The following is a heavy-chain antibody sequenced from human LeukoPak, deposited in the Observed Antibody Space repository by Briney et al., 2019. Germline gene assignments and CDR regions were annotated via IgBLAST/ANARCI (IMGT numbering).Heavy chain of an antibody. CDR1: GGSISSYY. Sequence: SETLSLTCTVSGGSISSYYWSWIRQPPGKGLEWIGYNYYSGSTNYNPSLKSRVTISVDTSKNQFSLKLSSVTAADTAVYYCARDGGSYGAVDYWAREPWSPSP. CDR2: NYYSGST. V-gene: IGHV4-59*01. J-gene: IGHJ4*02. CDR3: ARDGGSYGAVDY. D-gene: IGHD4-17*01.